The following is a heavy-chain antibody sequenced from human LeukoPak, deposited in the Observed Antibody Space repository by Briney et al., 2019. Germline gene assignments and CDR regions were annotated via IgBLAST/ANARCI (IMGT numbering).Heavy chain of an antibody. Sequence: PSETLSLTCAVYGGSFSGYYWSWIRQPPGKGLEWIGEINHSGSTNYNPSLKSRVTISVDTSKNQFSLKLSSVTAADTAVYYCARVYQLLPYNWFDPWGQGTLVTVSS. J-gene: IGHJ5*02. D-gene: IGHD2-2*01. CDR2: INHSGST. V-gene: IGHV4-34*01. CDR3: ARVYQLLPYNWFDP. CDR1: GGSFSGYY.